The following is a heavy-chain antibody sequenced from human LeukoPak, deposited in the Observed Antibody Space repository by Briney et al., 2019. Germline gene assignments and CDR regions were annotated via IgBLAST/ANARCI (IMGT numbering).Heavy chain of an antibody. CDR2: IISDGSST. CDR1: GFTFNRFW. CDR3: AREDVDITVATSGAFDI. V-gene: IGHV3-74*01. Sequence: GGSLRLSCAASGFTFNRFWMHWVCQAPGKGLVCVSRIISDGSSTNYADSVKGRFTISRDNAKNTLYLQMNSLRAEDTALYYCAREDVDITVATSGAFDIWGQGTMVTVSS. J-gene: IGHJ3*02. D-gene: IGHD6-19*01.